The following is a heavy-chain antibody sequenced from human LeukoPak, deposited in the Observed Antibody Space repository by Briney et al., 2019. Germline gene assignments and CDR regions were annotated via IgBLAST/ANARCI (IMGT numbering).Heavy chain of an antibody. J-gene: IGHJ3*02. CDR3: ARMYYYDSSGYYFGWSDAFDI. CDR1: GYSISSGYY. D-gene: IGHD3-22*01. CDR2: IYHSGST. V-gene: IGHV4-38-2*01. Sequence: SETLSLTCAVSGYSISSGYYWGWIRQPPGKGLEWIGSIYHSGSTYYNPSLKSRVTISVDTSKNQFSLRLSSVTAADTAVYYCARMYYYDSSGYYFGWSDAFDIWGQGTMVTVSS.